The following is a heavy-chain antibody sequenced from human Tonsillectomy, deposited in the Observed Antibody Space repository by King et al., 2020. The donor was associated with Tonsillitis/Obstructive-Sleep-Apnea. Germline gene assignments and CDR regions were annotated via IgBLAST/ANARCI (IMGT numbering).Heavy chain of an antibody. Sequence: QLQESGPGLVKLSETLSLTCTVSGYSISSGYYWGWIRQPPGKGLEWIGSIYHSGSTYYNPSLKSRVTISVDTSKNQFSLKLSSVTAADTAVYYCARGPYSDFWSGYHQYWGQGILVTVSS. V-gene: IGHV4-38-2*02. D-gene: IGHD3-3*01. CDR3: ARGPYSDFWSGYHQY. CDR1: GYSISSGYY. J-gene: IGHJ4*02. CDR2: IYHSGST.